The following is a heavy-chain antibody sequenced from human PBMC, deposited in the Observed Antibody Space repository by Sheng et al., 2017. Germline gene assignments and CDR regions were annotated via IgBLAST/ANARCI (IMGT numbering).Heavy chain of an antibody. V-gene: IGHV3-30*02. D-gene: IGHD4-17*01. J-gene: IGHJ4*02. Sequence: QVQLVESGGGVVQPGGSLRLSCAASGFTFSSYGMHWVRQAPGKGLEWVAFIRYDGSNKYYADSVKGRFTISRDNSKNTLYLQMNSLRAEDTAVYYCAKDPASDGDYVEPEPYFDYWGQGTLVTVSS. CDR3: AKDPASDGDYVEPEPYFDY. CDR1: GFTFSSYG. CDR2: IRYDGSNK.